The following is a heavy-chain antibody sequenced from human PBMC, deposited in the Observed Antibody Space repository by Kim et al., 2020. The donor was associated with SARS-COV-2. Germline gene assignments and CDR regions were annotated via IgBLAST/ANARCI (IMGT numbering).Heavy chain of an antibody. Sequence: GGSLRLSCAASGFTFSDHYMDWVRQAPGKGLEWVGRSRNKANSYTTEYAASVKGRFTISRDDSKNSLYLQMNSLKAEDTAVYYCARRVRYSPDDWGQGDWGQGTLVTVSS. J-gene: IGHJ4*02. CDR1: GFTFSDHY. D-gene: IGHD3-9*01. V-gene: IGHV3-72*01. CDR3: ARRVRYSPDDWGQGD. CDR2: SRNKANSYTT.